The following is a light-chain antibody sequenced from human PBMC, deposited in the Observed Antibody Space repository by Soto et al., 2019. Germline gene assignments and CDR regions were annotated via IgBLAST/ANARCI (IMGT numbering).Light chain of an antibody. Sequence: EIVMTQSPATLSVSPGERATLSCRASQSVSSNLAWYQQTTGQAPRLIIFGTSTRATGIPARFSGSGSGTEFTLTISSLQSEDFAVYYCQQYNDWPLSFGGGTKVEIK. CDR2: GTS. CDR3: QQYNDWPLS. J-gene: IGKJ4*01. V-gene: IGKV3-15*01. CDR1: QSVSSN.